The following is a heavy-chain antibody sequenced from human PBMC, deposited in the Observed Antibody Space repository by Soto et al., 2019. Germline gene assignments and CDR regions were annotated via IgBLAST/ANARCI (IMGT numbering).Heavy chain of an antibody. CDR2: INAGNGNT. Sequence: QVQLVQSGAEVKKPGASVKVSCKASGYTFTSYAMHWVRQAPGQRLEWMGWINAGNGNTKYSQKFQGRVTITRDTSAITANMKLSSLRSADTAVYYCARGKDTHYYYGMDVWGQGTTVTVSS. CDR1: GYTFTSYA. D-gene: IGHD2-15*01. J-gene: IGHJ6*02. CDR3: ARGKDTHYYYGMDV. V-gene: IGHV1-3*01.